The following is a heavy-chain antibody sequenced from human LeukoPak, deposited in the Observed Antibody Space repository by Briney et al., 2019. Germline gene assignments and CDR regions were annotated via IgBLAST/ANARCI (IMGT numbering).Heavy chain of an antibody. Sequence: GGSLRLSCAASGFTFRTSGMSWVRQAPGRGLEWVSAISGSGVSTYYADSVKGRFTISRDNSKNTLYLQMNSLRAEDTAVYYCAKEYGYTYGEFDYWGQGTLVTVSS. CDR2: ISGSGVST. D-gene: IGHD5-18*01. V-gene: IGHV3-23*01. J-gene: IGHJ4*02. CDR3: AKEYGYTYGEFDY. CDR1: GFTFRTSG.